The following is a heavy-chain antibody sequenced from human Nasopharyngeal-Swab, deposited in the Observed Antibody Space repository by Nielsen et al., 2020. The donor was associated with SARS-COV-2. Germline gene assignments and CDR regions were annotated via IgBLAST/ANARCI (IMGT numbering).Heavy chain of an antibody. V-gene: IGHV3-73*01. CDR2: IGDKDHNYAT. CDR3: TTDFYFDY. J-gene: IGHJ4*02. CDR1: GFIFSASA. Sequence: GESLKISCAASGFIFSASAIHWVRQASGKGLEWVGRIGDKDHNYATIYGASVQGRFTISRDDSKNTAFLQMDSLKTEDTALYYCTTDFYFDYWGQGTLVTVSS.